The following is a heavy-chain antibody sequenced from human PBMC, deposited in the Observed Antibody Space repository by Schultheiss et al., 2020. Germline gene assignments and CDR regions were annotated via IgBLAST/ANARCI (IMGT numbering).Heavy chain of an antibody. D-gene: IGHD1-26*01. V-gene: IGHV1-69*05. CDR3: AREWELALFDY. Sequence: SVKVSCKASGGTFSSYAISWVRQAPGQGLEWMGGIIPIFGTANYAQKFQGRVTMTTDTSTSTAYMELRSLRSDDTAVYYCAREWELALFDYWGQGTLVTVAS. CDR1: GGTFSSYA. CDR2: IIPIFGTA. J-gene: IGHJ4*02.